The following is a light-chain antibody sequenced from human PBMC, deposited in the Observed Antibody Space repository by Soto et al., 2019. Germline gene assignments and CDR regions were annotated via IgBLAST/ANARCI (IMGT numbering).Light chain of an antibody. CDR2: EVS. V-gene: IGLV2-14*01. CDR1: SSDISDYRY. CDR3: TSYTGDTTYV. J-gene: IGLJ1*01. Sequence: QSALTQPASVSGSPGQSITISCTGTSSDISDYRYVSWYQQHPGKVPKLIIYEVSNRPSWISNRFYGSKSGNTASLSISGLQAEDEADYYCTSYTGDTTYVFGTGTKLTVL.